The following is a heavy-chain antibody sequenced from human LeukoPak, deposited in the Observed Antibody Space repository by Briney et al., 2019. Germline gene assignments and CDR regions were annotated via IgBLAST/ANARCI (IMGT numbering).Heavy chain of an antibody. CDR2: ISTNSGTI. Sequence: GGSLRLSCAASGFTFSIYTMNWVRQAPGKGLEWISYISTNSGTIWYADSVKGRFSISRDNAKNSLFLHMNSLRAEDTAVYYCVRDLTIVGVAQVHHWGQGTLVTVSS. J-gene: IGHJ5*02. D-gene: IGHD1-26*01. V-gene: IGHV3-48*01. CDR1: GFTFSIYT. CDR3: VRDLTIVGVAQVHH.